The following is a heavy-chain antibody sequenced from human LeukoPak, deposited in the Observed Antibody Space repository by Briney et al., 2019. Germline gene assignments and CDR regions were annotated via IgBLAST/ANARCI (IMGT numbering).Heavy chain of an antibody. J-gene: IGHJ4*02. CDR3: ARGSAVGAGY. V-gene: IGHV3-74*01. D-gene: IGHD6-19*01. Sequence: GGSLRLSCAASGLTLSNHWMHWVRQAPGKGLVWVSRINSDGSSTIYADSVKGRFTISRDNAKNTLSLQMNSLGAEDTAVYYCARGSAVGAGYGGQGTLVTVSS. CDR1: GLTLSNHW. CDR2: INSDGSST.